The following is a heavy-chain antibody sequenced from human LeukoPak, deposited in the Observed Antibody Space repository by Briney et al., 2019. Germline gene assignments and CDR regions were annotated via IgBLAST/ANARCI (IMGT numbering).Heavy chain of an antibody. V-gene: IGHV4-59*08. J-gene: IGHJ4*02. D-gene: IGHD2-2*01. CDR2: IYYSGST. CDR3: ARYCSSTSCYAFDY. Sequence: SETLSLTCSVSGGSISSYYWSWIRQPPGKGLEWIGYIYYSGSTNYNPSLKSRVTRSVDTSKNQFSLKLSSVTAADTAVYYCARYCSSTSCYAFDYWGQGTLVTVSS. CDR1: GGSISSYY.